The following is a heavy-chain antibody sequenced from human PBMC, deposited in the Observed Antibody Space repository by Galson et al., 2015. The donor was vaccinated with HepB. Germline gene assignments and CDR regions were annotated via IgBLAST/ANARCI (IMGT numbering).Heavy chain of an antibody. Sequence: SLRLSCAASRFTFSSYTMNWVRQAPGKGLEWVSDISGSAGSTYYADSVKGRFTISRDNAKNTLYLQMNSLRAEDTAVYYCVKGLYQDATVSHFQHWGQGTLVTVSS. CDR2: ISGSAGST. CDR1: RFTFSSYT. D-gene: IGHD1-26*01. J-gene: IGHJ1*01. V-gene: IGHV3-23*01. CDR3: VKGLYQDATVSHFQH.